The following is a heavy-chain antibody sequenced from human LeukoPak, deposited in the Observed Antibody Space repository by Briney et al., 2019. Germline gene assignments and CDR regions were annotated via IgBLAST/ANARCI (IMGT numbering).Heavy chain of an antibody. D-gene: IGHD3-22*01. CDR3: AKDRYYDSSGSFDY. V-gene: IGHV3-9*01. J-gene: IGHJ4*02. Sequence: GGSLRLSCAASGFTFDDYAMHWVRQAPGKGLEWVSGISWNSGSIGYADSVKGRFTISRDNAKNSLYLQMNSLRAEDTALYYCAKDRYYDSSGSFDYWGQGSLVTVSS. CDR1: GFTFDDYA. CDR2: ISWNSGSI.